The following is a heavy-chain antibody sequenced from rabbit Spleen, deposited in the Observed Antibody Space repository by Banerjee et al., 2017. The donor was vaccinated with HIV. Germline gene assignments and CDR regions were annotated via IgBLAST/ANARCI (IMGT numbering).Heavy chain of an antibody. CDR2: IDPIFRST. Sequence: QSLEESGGGLVKPGGTLTLTCTVSGFSFSSYGVSWVRQAPGKGLEWIGYIDPIFRSTAYASWVNGRFSISRENTQNTVSLQMTSLTAADTATYFCARDGAGGTYFALWGPGTLVTVS. J-gene: IGHJ4*01. D-gene: IGHD8-1*01. V-gene: IGHV1S28*01. CDR1: GFSFSSYG. CDR3: ARDGAGGTYFAL.